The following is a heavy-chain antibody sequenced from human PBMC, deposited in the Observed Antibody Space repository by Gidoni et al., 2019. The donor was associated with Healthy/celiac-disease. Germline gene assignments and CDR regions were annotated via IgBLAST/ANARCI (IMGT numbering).Heavy chain of an antibody. CDR2: IYYSGIT. CDR1: GGSVRSGGHY. CDR3: ARDVWEVGFDY. Sequence: QVQLQESGPGLVKPSETLSLTCTVSGGSVRSGGHYWSWIRQPPGKGLEWIGYIYYSGITNYNPSLKSRVTISVDTSKNQFSLKLSSVTAADTAVYYCARDVWEVGFDYWGQGILVTVSS. V-gene: IGHV4-61*08. J-gene: IGHJ4*02. D-gene: IGHD1-26*01.